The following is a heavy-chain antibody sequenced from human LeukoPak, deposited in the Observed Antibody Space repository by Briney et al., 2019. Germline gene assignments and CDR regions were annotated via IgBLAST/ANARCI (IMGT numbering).Heavy chain of an antibody. CDR3: ARDGTAPGLYFDL. J-gene: IGHJ4*01. CDR2: IRQDGNEK. D-gene: IGHD6-13*01. V-gene: IGHV3-7*01. CDR1: GFTSSSYW. Sequence: PGGSLRLSCAVSGFTSSSYWMNWVRQAPGKGLEWVASIRQDGNEKSYVDSVKGRFTISRDNTKDSLYLQIDSLRAEDTAMYFCARDGTAPGLYFDLWGQGTLVTVSS.